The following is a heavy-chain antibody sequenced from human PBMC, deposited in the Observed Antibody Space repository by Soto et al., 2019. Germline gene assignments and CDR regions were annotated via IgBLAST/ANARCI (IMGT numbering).Heavy chain of an antibody. CDR1: GYTLTDYY. CDR2: INPKSGDT. CDR3: ARDMQGWGGY. J-gene: IGHJ4*02. D-gene: IGHD3-16*01. Sequence: ASVKVSCKASGYTLTDYYLHWVRQAPGQGLEWMGWINPKSGDTKYAQKFQDRVTMTRDTSTSTAYMELSRLRFDDTAVYYCARDMQGWGGYWGQGTQVTVS. V-gene: IGHV1-2*02.